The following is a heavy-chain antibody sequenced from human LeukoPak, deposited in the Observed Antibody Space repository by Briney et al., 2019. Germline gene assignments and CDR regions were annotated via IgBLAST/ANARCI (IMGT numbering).Heavy chain of an antibody. Sequence: PSDTLSLTCSVSSGSISSHFWTWVRQPPGKGLEWIGHIHYSGSTNYNPSLKGRVTISLDTSKNQFSLKLTSVTAADTAIFYCARLRPLLDQLLYFAFDSWGQGTLVTVSS. J-gene: IGHJ4*02. V-gene: IGHV4-59*07. CDR3: ARLRPLLDQLLYFAFDS. CDR1: SGSISSHF. CDR2: IHYSGST. D-gene: IGHD2-2*02.